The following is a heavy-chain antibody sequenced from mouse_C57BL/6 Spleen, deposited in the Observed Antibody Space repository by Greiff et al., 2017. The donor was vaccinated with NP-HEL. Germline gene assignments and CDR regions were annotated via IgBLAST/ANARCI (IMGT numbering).Heavy chain of an antibody. D-gene: IGHD1-1*01. J-gene: IGHJ3*01. CDR3: AREGLWVSTVDRTY. CDR1: GYTFTDYY. V-gene: IGHV1-26*01. CDR2: INPNNGGT. Sequence: EVQLQQSGAELVKPGASVKISCKASGYTFTDYYMNWVKQSHGKSLEWIGDINPNNGGTSYNQKFKGKATLTVDKSSSTAYMQLRSLTSEDSAVYDCAREGLWVSTVDRTYWGQGTLVTVSA.